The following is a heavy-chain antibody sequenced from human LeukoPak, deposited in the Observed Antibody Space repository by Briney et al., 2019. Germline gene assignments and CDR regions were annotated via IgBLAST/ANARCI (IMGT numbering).Heavy chain of an antibody. CDR2: IRFDGSNY. V-gene: IGHV3-30*02. Sequence: PGGSLRLSCAAPGFTFSSYGMHWVRQAPGKGLEWVAFIRFDGSNYYYGDSVKGRFTISRDNSKNTLYLQMNSLRNEDTAVYFCAKDLSGGYHSYYFDFWGQGTPVTVSS. CDR3: AKDLSGGYHSYYFDF. CDR1: GFTFSSYG. D-gene: IGHD5-18*01. J-gene: IGHJ4*02.